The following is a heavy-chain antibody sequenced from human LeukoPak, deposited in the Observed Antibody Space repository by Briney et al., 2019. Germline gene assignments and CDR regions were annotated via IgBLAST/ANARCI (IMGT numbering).Heavy chain of an antibody. Sequence: PGGSLRLSCAASGFTFSSYAMSWVRQAPGKGLEWVAVISYDGSNKYYADSVKSRFTISRDNSKNTLYLQMNSLRAEDTAVYYCAKERVDVRLRGDDYYFGYWGQGTLVTVSS. CDR3: AKERVDVRLRGDDYYFGY. J-gene: IGHJ4*02. CDR2: ISYDGSNK. V-gene: IGHV3-30*18. D-gene: IGHD3-10*01. CDR1: GFTFSSYA.